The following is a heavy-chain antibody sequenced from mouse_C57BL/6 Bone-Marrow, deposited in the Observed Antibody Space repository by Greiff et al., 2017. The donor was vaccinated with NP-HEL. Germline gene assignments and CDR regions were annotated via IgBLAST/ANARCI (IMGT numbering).Heavy chain of an antibody. J-gene: IGHJ4*01. CDR1: GYTFTSYG. CDR2: IYPRSGNT. CDR3: ARVFYAMDY. Sequence: QVHVKQSGAELARPGASVKLSCKASGYTFTSYGISWVKQRTGQGLEWIGEIYPRSGNTYYNEKFKGKATLTADKSSSTAYMELRSLTSEDSAVYFCARVFYAMDYWGQGTSVTVSS. V-gene: IGHV1-81*01.